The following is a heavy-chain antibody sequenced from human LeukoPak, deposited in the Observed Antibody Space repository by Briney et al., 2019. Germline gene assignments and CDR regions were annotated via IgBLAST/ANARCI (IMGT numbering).Heavy chain of an antibody. CDR3: AKDQLNRFCSGGDCSITHDY. D-gene: IGHD2-15*01. V-gene: IGHV3-30*04. CDR1: GFTFSSYA. Sequence: QPGRSLRLSCAASGFTFSSYAVHWVRQAPGKGLEWVAVISYDGSNKYYADSVKGRFTISRDNSKNTLYLQMNSLRAEDTAVYYCAKDQLNRFCSGGDCSITHDYWGQGSLVTVSS. CDR2: ISYDGSNK. J-gene: IGHJ4*02.